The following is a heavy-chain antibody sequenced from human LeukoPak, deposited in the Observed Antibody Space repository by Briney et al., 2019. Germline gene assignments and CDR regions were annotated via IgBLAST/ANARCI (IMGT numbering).Heavy chain of an antibody. CDR3: ARVRYCSSTSCYWSDY. Sequence: PGGSLRLSFAASGFTFSSYSMNWVRQAPGKGLEWVSSISSSSSYIYYADSVKGRFTISRDNAKNSLYLQMNSLRAEDTAVYYCARVRYCSSTSCYWSDYWGQGTLVTVSS. V-gene: IGHV3-21*01. CDR1: GFTFSSYS. D-gene: IGHD2-2*01. J-gene: IGHJ4*02. CDR2: ISSSSSYI.